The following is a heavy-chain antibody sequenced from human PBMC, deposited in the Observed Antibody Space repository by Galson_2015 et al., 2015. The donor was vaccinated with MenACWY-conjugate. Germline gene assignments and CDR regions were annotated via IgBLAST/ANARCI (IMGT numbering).Heavy chain of an antibody. CDR3: ARGGGYCSSTGCYGIGY. V-gene: IGHV3-30*04. Sequence: SLRLSCAVSGFTFSSYVIHWVRQAPGKGLEWVAFISSDGSNKYHADSVRGRFTISRDNSKNTLYLQMNSLRAEDTAVYYCARGGGYCSSTGCYGIGYWGQGTLVTVSS. J-gene: IGHJ4*02. CDR1: GFTFSSYV. CDR2: ISSDGSNK. D-gene: IGHD2-2*01.